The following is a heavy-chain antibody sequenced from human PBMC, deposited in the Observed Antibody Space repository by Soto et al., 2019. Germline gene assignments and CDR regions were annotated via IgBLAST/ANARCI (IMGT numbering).Heavy chain of an antibody. J-gene: IGHJ4*02. V-gene: IGHV4-59*01. D-gene: IGHD2-15*01. CDR3: ARGYCSGGSCYFGAFDY. Sequence: QVQVQESGPGLVKPSETLSLTCSVSGGSISSNYWSWIRQPPGKGLEWIGYMFYSGSTNYNPSLNSRVTISVDTSKNQFALKLSSVTAADTAVYYCARGYCSGGSCYFGAFDYWGQGTLVTVSS. CDR2: MFYSGST. CDR1: GGSISSNY.